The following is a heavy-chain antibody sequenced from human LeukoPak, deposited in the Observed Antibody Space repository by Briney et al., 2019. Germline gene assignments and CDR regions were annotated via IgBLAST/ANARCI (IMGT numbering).Heavy chain of an antibody. CDR2: INPNSGGT. V-gene: IGHV1-2*02. D-gene: IGHD3-10*01. Sequence: GASVKVSCKASEYTFTGYYMHWVRQAPGQGLEWMGWINPNSGGTNYAQKFQGRVTMTRDTSISTAYMELSRLRSDDTAVYYCARQGFGELYDAFDIWGQGTMVTVSS. J-gene: IGHJ3*02. CDR1: EYTFTGYY. CDR3: ARQGFGELYDAFDI.